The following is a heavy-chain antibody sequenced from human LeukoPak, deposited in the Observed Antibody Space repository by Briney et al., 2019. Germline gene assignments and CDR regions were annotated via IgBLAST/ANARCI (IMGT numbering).Heavy chain of an antibody. CDR1: GGSISRYY. CDR3: ASSGNYNWFDP. CDR2: IYYSGSP. Sequence: SETLSLTCTVSGGSISRYYWSWIRQPPGKGLELIGYIYYSGSPNYNPSLHSRVTISVDTSKNQFSLKLSSVTAADTAVYYCASSGNYNWFDPWGQGTLVTVS. J-gene: IGHJ5*02. D-gene: IGHD1-1*01. V-gene: IGHV4-59*01.